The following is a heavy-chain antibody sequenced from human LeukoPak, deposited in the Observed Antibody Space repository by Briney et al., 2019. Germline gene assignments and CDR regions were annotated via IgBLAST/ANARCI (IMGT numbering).Heavy chain of an antibody. CDR2: IYTSGST. D-gene: IGHD3-22*01. CDR1: GGSIISYY. J-gene: IGHJ1*01. Sequence: SETLSLTCTVSGGSIISYYWSCIREPAGKGLEWIWRIYTSGSTNYNPSLKSRVTMSVDTSKNQFSLKLSCVTAADTAVHYCARGGDYYDSSGYPIQHWGQGTLVTVSS. V-gene: IGHV4-4*07. CDR3: ARGGDYYDSSGYPIQH.